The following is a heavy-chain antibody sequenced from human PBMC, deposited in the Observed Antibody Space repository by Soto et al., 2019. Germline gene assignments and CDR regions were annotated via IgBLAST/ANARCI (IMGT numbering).Heavy chain of an antibody. CDR1: GFTLSSYG. CDR2: ISFDGSNK. Sequence: SLRLSCAASGFTLSSYGMHWVRQAPGKGLEWVAVISFDGSNKYYADSVKGRFAISRDNSKNTLYLQMNSLRAEDTAVYYCARNSGSSDDFDIWGQGTMVTVS. CDR3: ARNSGSSDDFDI. V-gene: IGHV3-30*03. D-gene: IGHD1-26*01. J-gene: IGHJ3*02.